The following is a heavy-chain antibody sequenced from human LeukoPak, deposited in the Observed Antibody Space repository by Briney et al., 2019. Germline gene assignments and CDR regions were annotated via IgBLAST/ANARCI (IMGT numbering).Heavy chain of an antibody. CDR1: GFTFSSYT. Sequence: GGSLRLSCAASGFTFSSYTMHWVRQAPGKGLEWVSSITSSSSYIHYADSVKGRFTISRDNAKNSLYLQMNSLRAEDTALYYCARLGIVGATYYYYMDVWGKGTTVTVSS. V-gene: IGHV3-21*04. CDR2: ITSSSSYI. CDR3: ARLGIVGATYYYYMDV. D-gene: IGHD1-26*01. J-gene: IGHJ6*03.